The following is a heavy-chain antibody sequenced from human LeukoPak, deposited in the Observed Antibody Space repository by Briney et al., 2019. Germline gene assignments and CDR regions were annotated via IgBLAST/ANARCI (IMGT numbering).Heavy chain of an antibody. D-gene: IGHD5-24*01. Sequence: SETLSLTCTVSGGSISSYYWSWIRQPPGKGLEWIGYIYYSGSTNYNPSLKSRVTISVDTSKNQFSLKLSSVTAADTAVYYCARARDGAFDIWGQGTVVTVSS. V-gene: IGHV4-59*01. CDR2: IYYSGST. CDR1: GGSISSYY. J-gene: IGHJ3*02. CDR3: ARARDGAFDI.